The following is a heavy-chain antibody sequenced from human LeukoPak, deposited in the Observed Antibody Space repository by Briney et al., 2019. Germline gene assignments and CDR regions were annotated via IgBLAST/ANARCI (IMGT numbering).Heavy chain of an antibody. CDR1: GGSISSYY. CDR2: IYYSGST. J-gene: IGHJ5*02. V-gene: IGHV4-59*01. CDR3: AREGCSSTSCYANWFDP. Sequence: SETLSLTCTVSGGSISSYYWSWIRQPLGKGLEWIGYIYYSGSTNYNPSLKSRVTISVDTSKNQFSLKLSSVTAADTAVYYCAREGCSSTSCYANWFDPWGQGTLVTVSS. D-gene: IGHD2-2*01.